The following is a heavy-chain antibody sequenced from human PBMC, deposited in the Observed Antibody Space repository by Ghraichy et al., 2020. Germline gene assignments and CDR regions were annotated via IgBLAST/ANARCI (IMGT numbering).Heavy chain of an antibody. V-gene: IGHV3-13*01. CDR1: GFTFSSYD. D-gene: IGHD4-23*01. CDR2: IGTAGDT. Sequence: GESLNISCAASGFTFSSYDMHWVRQATGKGLEWVSAIGTAGDTYYPGSVKGRFTISRENAKNSLYLQMNSLRAGDTAVYYCARGGLAGAFDIWGQGTMVTVSS. J-gene: IGHJ3*02. CDR3: ARGGLAGAFDI.